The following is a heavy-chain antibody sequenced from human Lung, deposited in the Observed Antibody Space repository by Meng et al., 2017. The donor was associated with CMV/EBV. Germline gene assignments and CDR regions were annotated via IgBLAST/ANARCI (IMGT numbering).Heavy chain of an antibody. Sequence: GSLRLXCTVSGGSISSSSYYWGWIRQPPGKGLEWIGSIHYSGSTYYNPSLKGRVSISVDTSKNQFSLKLSSVTAADTAGYYCASPREGVRAFDIWGQGAMVTVSS. CDR1: GGSISSSSYY. V-gene: IGHV4-39*01. D-gene: IGHD1-1*01. J-gene: IGHJ3*02. CDR2: IHYSGST. CDR3: ASPREGVRAFDI.